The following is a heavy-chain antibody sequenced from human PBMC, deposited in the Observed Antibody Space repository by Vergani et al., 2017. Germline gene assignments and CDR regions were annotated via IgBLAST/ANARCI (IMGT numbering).Heavy chain of an antibody. J-gene: IGHJ4*02. CDR2: IQFDGSNQ. CDR3: AKHFRGWGIDY. Sequence: QVQLVESGGGVVQRGGSLRLSCATSGFTLCNYDMQWIRQGPGKGLEFVAFIQFDGSNQYYADSVKGRFTLSRDFAKNTLYLKMNSLRTDDTATYYCAKHFRGWGIDYWGQGTQVIVSS. D-gene: IGHD3-16*01. V-gene: IGHV3-30*02. CDR1: GFTLCNYD.